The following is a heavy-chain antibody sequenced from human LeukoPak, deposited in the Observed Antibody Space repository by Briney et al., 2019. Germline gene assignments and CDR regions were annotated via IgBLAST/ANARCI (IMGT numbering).Heavy chain of an antibody. J-gene: IGHJ5*02. CDR2: IYHSGSI. D-gene: IGHD2-15*01. V-gene: IGHV4-30-2*01. CDR1: GGSISSGGYS. CDR3: AREGYCSGGSCDNWFDP. Sequence: SQTLSLTCAVSGGSISSGGYSWSWIRQPPGKGLEWIGYIYHSGSIYYNPSLKSRVTISVDRSKNQFSLNLSSVTAADTAVYYCAREGYCSGGSCDNWFDPWGQGTLVTVSS.